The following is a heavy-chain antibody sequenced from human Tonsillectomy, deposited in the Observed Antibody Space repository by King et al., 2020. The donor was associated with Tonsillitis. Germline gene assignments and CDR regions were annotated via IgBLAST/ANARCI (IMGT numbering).Heavy chain of an antibody. V-gene: IGHV3-30*04. CDR1: GFTFSSHT. J-gene: IGHJ4*02. D-gene: IGHD1-1*01. CDR2: ISYDGRNQ. CDR3: AREGGTTGTGFDY. Sequence: VQLVESGGGVVQPGRSLRLSCAASGFTFSSHTMHWVRQAPGKGLEWVATISYDGRNQYYAASVKGRFTISRDISKNTLFLQMASLRSEDTAVYYSAREGGTTGTGFDYWGQGTLVTVSS.